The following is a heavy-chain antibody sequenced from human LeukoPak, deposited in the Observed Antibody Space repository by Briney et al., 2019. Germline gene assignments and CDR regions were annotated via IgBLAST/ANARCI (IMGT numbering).Heavy chain of an antibody. V-gene: IGHV1-18*01. CDR3: ARYSDSGGLYSYYGMDV. CDR2: ISAYNGNT. CDR1: GYTFTTYA. J-gene: IGHJ6*02. D-gene: IGHD6-19*01. Sequence: GASVKVSCKASGYTFTTYAISWVRQAPGQGLEWMGWISAYNGNTNYAQKLQGRVTMTTDTSTSTAYMELRSLRSDDTAVYYCARYSDSGGLYSYYGMDVWGQGTTVTVSS.